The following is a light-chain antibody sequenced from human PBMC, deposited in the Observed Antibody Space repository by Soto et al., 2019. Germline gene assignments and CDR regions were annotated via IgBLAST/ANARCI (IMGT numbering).Light chain of an antibody. CDR3: QQYGSSPWT. J-gene: IGKJ1*01. CDR2: GAS. CDR1: QSVSSSY. Sequence: EIVLTQSPGTLSLSPGERATLSCRASQSVSSSYLAWYQQKPGQAPRLLILGASSRATGIPDRFSGSGSGTDFTLTISRLESEDFAVYYCQQYGSSPWTFGQGTKVDIK. V-gene: IGKV3-20*01.